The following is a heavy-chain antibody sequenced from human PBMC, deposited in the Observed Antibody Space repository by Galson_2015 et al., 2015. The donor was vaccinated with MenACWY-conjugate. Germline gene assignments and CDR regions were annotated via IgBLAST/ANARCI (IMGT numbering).Heavy chain of an antibody. V-gene: IGHV3-30*02. Sequence: SLRLSCAASGFTFSSYGMHWVRQAPGKGLEWVAFIRYDGSNKYYADSVKGRLTISRDNAKNSLYLQMNSLRSEDTAVYYCARGAQQPSCLTRETDYSGQASLVTVSS. CDR1: GFTFSSYG. D-gene: IGHD6-13*01. J-gene: IGHJ4*02. CDR2: IRYDGSNK. CDR3: ARGAQQPSCLTRETDY.